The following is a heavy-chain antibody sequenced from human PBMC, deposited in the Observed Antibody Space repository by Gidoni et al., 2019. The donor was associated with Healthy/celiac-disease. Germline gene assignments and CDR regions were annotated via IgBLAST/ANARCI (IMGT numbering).Heavy chain of an antibody. D-gene: IGHD4-17*01. CDR3: AKNRGTVTKYYYYGMDV. CDR2: ISNDGSNK. V-gene: IGHV3-30*18. Sequence: QVPLVESGGGVVQPVRSLRLSCAASGFTFISYGMHWVRQAPGKGLEWVAVISNDGSNKYYADSVKGRFTISRDNSKNTLYLQMNSLRAEDTAVYYWAKNRGTVTKYYYYGMDVWGQGTTVTVSS. CDR1: GFTFISYG. J-gene: IGHJ6*02.